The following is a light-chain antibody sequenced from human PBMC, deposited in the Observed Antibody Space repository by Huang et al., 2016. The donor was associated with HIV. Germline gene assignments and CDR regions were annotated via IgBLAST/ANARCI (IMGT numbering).Light chain of an antibody. Sequence: DIQMPQSPSSLSASVGDRVTITCLPSQYIETSVAWYQHKPGRAPKVLIFAATRLESGVSSRFSGSGSGTEFTLTITSLQPEDFATYYCQQYGSNSLNFGGGTKVEIK. CDR1: QYIETS. CDR2: AAT. V-gene: IGKV1-NL1*01. CDR3: QQYGSNSLN. J-gene: IGKJ4*01.